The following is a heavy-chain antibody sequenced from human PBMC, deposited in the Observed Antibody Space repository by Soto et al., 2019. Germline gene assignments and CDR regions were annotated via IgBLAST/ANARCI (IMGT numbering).Heavy chain of an antibody. CDR3: SRVGGSTWH. D-gene: IGHD1-26*01. Sequence: PGGSLRLSCAASGFTFSSYWMHWVRQAPGKGLVWVSRINSDGSSTNYADFVKGRFAISRDNAKNTLYLQMNSLRVEDTAMYYCSRVGGSTWHWGQGTLVTVSS. CDR2: INSDGSST. J-gene: IGHJ4*02. V-gene: IGHV3-74*01. CDR1: GFTFSSYW.